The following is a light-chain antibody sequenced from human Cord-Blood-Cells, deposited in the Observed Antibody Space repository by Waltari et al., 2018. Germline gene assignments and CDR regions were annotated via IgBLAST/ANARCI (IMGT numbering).Light chain of an antibody. Sequence: EIVMTQSPATLSVSPGERATLSCRASQSVSSNLAWYQQNPEQAPRLLIYGASTRATGTPARFSCSGSGTEFTLTISSLQSEDFAVYYCQQYNNWLMFGQGTNVEI. CDR2: GAS. V-gene: IGKV3-15*01. CDR3: QQYNNWLM. J-gene: IGKJ1*01. CDR1: QSVSSN.